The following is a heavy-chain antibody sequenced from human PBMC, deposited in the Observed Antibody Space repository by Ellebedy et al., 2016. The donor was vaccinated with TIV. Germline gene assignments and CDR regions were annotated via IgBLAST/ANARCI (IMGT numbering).Heavy chain of an antibody. D-gene: IGHD1-26*01. CDR2: ISAYNGNT. V-gene: IGHV1-18*04. Sequence: ASVKVSCXASGYTFTSYGISWVRQAPGQGLEWMGWISAYNGNTNYAQKLQGRVTMTTDTSTSTAYMELRSLRSDDTAVYYCAREGEVGATEFDYYYGMDVWGQGTTVTVSS. CDR3: AREGEVGATEFDYYYGMDV. CDR1: GYTFTSYG. J-gene: IGHJ6*02.